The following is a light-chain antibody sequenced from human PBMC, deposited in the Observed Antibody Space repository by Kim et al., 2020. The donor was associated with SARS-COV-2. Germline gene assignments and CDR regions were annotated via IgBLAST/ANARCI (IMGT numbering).Light chain of an antibody. V-gene: IGKV1-17*03. Sequence: ASLGGRVTITCRASQDINIYLAWFQQKPGEVPKRLIYAASSLQHGVPSRFSGSGSGTEFSLTISSLQPEDFGTYYCLQHNTYPRTFGQGTKVDIK. CDR1: QDINIY. J-gene: IGKJ1*01. CDR2: AAS. CDR3: LQHNTYPRT.